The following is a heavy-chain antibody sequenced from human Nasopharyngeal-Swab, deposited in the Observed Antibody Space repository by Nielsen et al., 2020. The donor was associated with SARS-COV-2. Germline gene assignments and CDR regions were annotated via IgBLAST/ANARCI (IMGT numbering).Heavy chain of an antibody. CDR3: ARVGTYYYDSSGHLNYYYCYYMDV. D-gene: IGHD3-22*01. J-gene: IGHJ6*03. CDR2: IYHSGST. Sequence: WIRQPPGKGLEWIGEIYHSGSTNYNPSLKSRVTISVDTSKNQFSLKLSSVTAADTAVYYCARVGTYYYDSSGHLNYYYCYYMDVWGKGTTVTVSS. V-gene: IGHV4-4*02.